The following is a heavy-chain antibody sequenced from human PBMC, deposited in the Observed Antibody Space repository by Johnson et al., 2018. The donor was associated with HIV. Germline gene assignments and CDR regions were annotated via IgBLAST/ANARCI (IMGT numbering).Heavy chain of an antibody. CDR1: GFTFTNHY. CDR2: ISYDGSNK. D-gene: IGHD6-13*01. CDR3: SKERYSRSAFDI. J-gene: IGHJ3*02. V-gene: IGHV3-30*18. Sequence: QVQLVESGGGLVQPGGSLRLSCAASGFTFTNHYMTWVRQAPGKGLEWVAVISYDGSNKNYADSVKGRFTISRDNSKNTLYLQMNSLRAEDTAVYYCSKERYSRSAFDIWGQGTMVTVSS.